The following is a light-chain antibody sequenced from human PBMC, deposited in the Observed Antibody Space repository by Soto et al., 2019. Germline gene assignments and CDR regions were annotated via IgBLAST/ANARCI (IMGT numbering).Light chain of an antibody. V-gene: IGLV1-44*01. J-gene: IGLJ3*02. CDR2: ANN. CDR3: AAWDDSRNGWV. CDR1: SSNIGANT. Sequence: QSVLTQPPSASGTPGQTVTISSSGGSSNIGANTVNWYRHLPGTAPKLLIYANNERPSGVPDRFSGSKSGTSASLAISGLQSEDEAHYFCAAWDDSRNGWVFGGGTKLTVL.